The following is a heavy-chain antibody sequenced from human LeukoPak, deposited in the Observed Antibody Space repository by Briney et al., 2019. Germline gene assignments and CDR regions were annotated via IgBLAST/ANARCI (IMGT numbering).Heavy chain of an antibody. D-gene: IGHD3-16*01. V-gene: IGHV4-61*01. Sequence: SETLSLTCTVSGGSVSSGSYYWSWIRQPPGKGLEWIGYIYYSGSTNYNPSLKSRVTISVDTSKNQLSLKLSSVTAADTAVYYCARDLLFGELGYWGQGTLVTVSS. CDR1: GGSVSSGSYY. J-gene: IGHJ4*02. CDR3: ARDLLFGELGY. CDR2: IYYSGST.